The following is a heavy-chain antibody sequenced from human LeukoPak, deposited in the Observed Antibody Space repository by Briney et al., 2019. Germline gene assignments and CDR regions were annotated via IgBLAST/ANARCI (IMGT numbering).Heavy chain of an antibody. D-gene: IGHD4-17*01. V-gene: IGHV1-24*01. Sequence: GASVKVSCKVSGYTLTELSMHWGRQAPGKGLEWMGGFDPEDGETIYAQKFQGRVTMTEDTSTDTAYMELSSLRSEDTAVYYCATDLTTVTTVDYWDQGTLVTVSS. J-gene: IGHJ4*02. CDR1: GYTLTELS. CDR3: ATDLTTVTTVDY. CDR2: FDPEDGET.